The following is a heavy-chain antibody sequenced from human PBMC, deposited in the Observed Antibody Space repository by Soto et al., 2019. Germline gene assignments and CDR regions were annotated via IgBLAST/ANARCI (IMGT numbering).Heavy chain of an antibody. Sequence: EVQLVESGGGLVKPGGSLRLSCAASGFTFSNVWMNWVRQAPGKGLEWVGRIKKRADGGTADHATPVKGRFTISRDDSKDTLYLQMNSLKTEDTAVYYCTTVHPYKFDSRGHCYWGQGTLVTVSS. CDR2: IKKRADGGTA. J-gene: IGHJ4*02. CDR1: GFTFSNVW. CDR3: TTVHPYKFDSRGHCY. D-gene: IGHD3-22*01. V-gene: IGHV3-15*01.